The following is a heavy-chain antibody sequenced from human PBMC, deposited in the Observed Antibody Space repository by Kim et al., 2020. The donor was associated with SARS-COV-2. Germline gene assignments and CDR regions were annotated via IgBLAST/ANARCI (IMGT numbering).Heavy chain of an antibody. CDR3: ARDVVHSPTRTDGMDV. D-gene: IGHD1-1*01. Sequence: ASVKVSCKASGYTFTGYYMHWVRQAPGQGLEWMGRINPNSGGTNYAQKFQGRVTMTRDTSISTAYMELSRLRSDDTAVYYCARDVVHSPTRTDGMDVWGQGTTVTVSS. V-gene: IGHV1-2*06. CDR2: INPNSGGT. J-gene: IGHJ6*02. CDR1: GYTFTGYY.